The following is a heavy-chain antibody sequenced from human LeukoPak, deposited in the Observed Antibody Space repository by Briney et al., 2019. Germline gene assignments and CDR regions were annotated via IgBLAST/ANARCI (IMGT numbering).Heavy chain of an antibody. CDR2: ISYDGSNK. Sequence: TGGSLRLSCAASGFTFSSYAMHWVRQAPGKGLEWVAVISYDGSNKYYADSVKGRFTISRDNSKNTLYLQMNSLRAEDTAVYYCAKPLDGLYYFDYWGQGTLVTVSS. CDR3: AKPLDGLYYFDY. J-gene: IGHJ4*02. V-gene: IGHV3-30-3*02. CDR1: GFTFSSYA. D-gene: IGHD2-15*01.